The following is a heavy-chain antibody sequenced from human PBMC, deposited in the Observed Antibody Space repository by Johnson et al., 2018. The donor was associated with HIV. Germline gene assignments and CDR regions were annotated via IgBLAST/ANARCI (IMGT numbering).Heavy chain of an antibody. D-gene: IGHD3-22*01. CDR3: ARAEGDYYDSGGWGPDAFDI. Sequence: VQLVESGGGVVRPGGSLRLSCAAFGFTFDDYGMSWVRQAPEKGLAWVSGINWNGGSTGYADPVTGRFTISRDNAKDSLYLQMNSLRAEDTAVYYCARAEGDYYDSGGWGPDAFDIWGQGTMVNVSS. V-gene: IGHV3-20*04. CDR2: INWNGGST. J-gene: IGHJ3*02. CDR1: GFTFDDYG.